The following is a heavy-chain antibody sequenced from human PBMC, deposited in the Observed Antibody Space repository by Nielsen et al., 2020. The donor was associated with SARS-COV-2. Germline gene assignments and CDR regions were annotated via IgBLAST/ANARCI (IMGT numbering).Heavy chain of an antibody. CDR2: IFHSGSA. Sequence: RQAPGKGLGWIGRIFHSGSAYYNPSLESRVSISIDTSKNKISLKVKSVTAADTAVYYCARGYGSATYLGHWGLGTLVTVSS. J-gene: IGHJ4*01. CDR3: ARGYGSATYLGH. D-gene: IGHD3-10*01. V-gene: IGHV4-38-2*02.